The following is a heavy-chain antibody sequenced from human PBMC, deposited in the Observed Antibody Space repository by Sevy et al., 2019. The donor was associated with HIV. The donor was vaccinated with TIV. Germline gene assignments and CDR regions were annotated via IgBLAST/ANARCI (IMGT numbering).Heavy chain of an antibody. V-gene: IGHV3-23*01. CDR1: GFSFDSYG. J-gene: IGHJ6*03. Sequence: GGSLRLSCAVSGFSFDSYGMTWVRQAPGKGLEWVSGISGSGTRTYYADSVKGRFSISRDNSKNRLYLQMNSLRSEDTVKNYFAKGGGGHYDPDEIGYYFYYYNMDVWGKGTTVTVSS. D-gene: IGHD3-22*01. CDR2: ISGSGTRT. CDR3: AKGGGGHYDPDEIGYYFYYYNMDV.